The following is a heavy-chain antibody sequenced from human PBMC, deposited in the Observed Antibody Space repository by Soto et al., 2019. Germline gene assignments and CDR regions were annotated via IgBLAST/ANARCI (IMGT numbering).Heavy chain of an antibody. CDR2: ISGSGGST. V-gene: IGHV3-23*01. Sequence: GGSLRLSCAASGLTFSSYAMSWVRQAPGKGLEWVSAISGSGGSTYYADSVKGRFTISRDNSKNTLYLQMNSLRAEDTAVYYCAKAPQYYYDSSGYPGCYFDYWGQGTLVTVSS. J-gene: IGHJ4*02. CDR3: AKAPQYYYDSSGYPGCYFDY. CDR1: GLTFSSYA. D-gene: IGHD3-22*01.